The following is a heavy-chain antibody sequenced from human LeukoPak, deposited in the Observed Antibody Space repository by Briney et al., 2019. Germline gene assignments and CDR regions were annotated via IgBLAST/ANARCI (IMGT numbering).Heavy chain of an antibody. CDR2: IIPIFGTD. V-gene: IGHV1-69*05. Sequence: ASVKVSCKASGGTLSSYAISWVRHAPGQGLEWMGGIIPIFGTDNYAQKFQGRVTITTDEFTSSAYMELSSLRSEDTAVYYWAGGQRYSSSWNSLWGQGTLVTVSS. J-gene: IGHJ4*02. CDR3: AGGQRYSSSWNSL. D-gene: IGHD6-13*01. CDR1: GGTLSSYA.